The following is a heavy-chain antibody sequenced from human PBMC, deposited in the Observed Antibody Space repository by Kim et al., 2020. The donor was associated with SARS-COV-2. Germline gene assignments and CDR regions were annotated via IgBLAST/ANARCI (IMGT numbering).Heavy chain of an antibody. Sequence: GNGNTKYSQKCQSRVTMTRDTSASTAYMELSSLRSEDTAVYYCARATSDYWGQGTLVTVSS. CDR3: ARATSDY. CDR2: GNGNT. V-gene: IGHV1-3*01. J-gene: IGHJ4*02.